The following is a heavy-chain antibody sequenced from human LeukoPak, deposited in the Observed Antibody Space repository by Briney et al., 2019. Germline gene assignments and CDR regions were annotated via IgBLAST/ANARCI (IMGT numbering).Heavy chain of an antibody. V-gene: IGHV4-59*13. Sequence: SETLSLTCTVSGGSISSYYWSWIRQPPGKGLEWIGYIYYSGSTNHNPSLKSRVTISVDTSKNQFSLKLSSVTAADTAVYYCARFRDYCSSTSRYLDYYYYYGMDVWGQGTTVTVSS. J-gene: IGHJ6*02. CDR1: GGSISSYY. CDR3: ARFRDYCSSTSRYLDYYYYYGMDV. CDR2: IYYSGST. D-gene: IGHD2-2*01.